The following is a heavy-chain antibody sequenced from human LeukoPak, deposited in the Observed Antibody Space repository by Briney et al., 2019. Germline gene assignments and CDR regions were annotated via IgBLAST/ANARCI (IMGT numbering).Heavy chain of an antibody. CDR3: ARDLMTTLGPTHAFDI. Sequence: SETLSLTCTVSGGSISSYYWSWIRQPPGKGLEWIGYIYYSGSTNYNPSLKSRVTISADTSKNQFSLKLSSVTAADTAVYYCARDLMTTLGPTHAFDIWGQGTMVTVSS. J-gene: IGHJ3*02. V-gene: IGHV4-59*01. CDR1: GGSISSYY. D-gene: IGHD4-17*01. CDR2: IYYSGST.